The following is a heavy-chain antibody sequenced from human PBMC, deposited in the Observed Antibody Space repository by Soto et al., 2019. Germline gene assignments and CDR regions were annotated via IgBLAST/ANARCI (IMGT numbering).Heavy chain of an antibody. D-gene: IGHD1-26*01. J-gene: IGHJ6*02. V-gene: IGHV3-30*18. CDR1: GFTFSSYG. Sequence: SLRLSCSASGFTFSSYGMHWVRQAPGKGLEWVAVISYDGSNKYYADSVKGRFTISRDNSKNTLYLQMNSLRAEDTAVYYCAKDVVVVATTGLWEYYYYYGMDVWGQGTTVTVS. CDR2: ISYDGSNK. CDR3: AKDVVVVATTGLWEYYYYYGMDV.